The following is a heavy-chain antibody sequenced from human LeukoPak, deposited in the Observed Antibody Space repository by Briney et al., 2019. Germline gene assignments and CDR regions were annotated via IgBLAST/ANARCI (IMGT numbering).Heavy chain of an antibody. D-gene: IGHD6-13*01. CDR1: GFTFSSYG. CDR3: AKDRDSEQQLVPDFDY. V-gene: IGHV3-30*18. J-gene: IGHJ4*02. CDR2: ISYDGSNK. Sequence: GGSLRLSCAASGFTFSSYGMHWLRQAPGKGLEWVAVISYDGSNKYYADSVKGRFTISRDNSKNTLYLQMNSLRAEDTAVYYCAKDRDSEQQLVPDFDYWGQGTLVTVSS.